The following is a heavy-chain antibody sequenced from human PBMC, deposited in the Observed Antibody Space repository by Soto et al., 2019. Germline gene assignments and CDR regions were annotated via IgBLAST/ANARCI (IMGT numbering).Heavy chain of an antibody. Sequence: QVQLQESGPGLVKPSQTLSLTCTVSGGSISSGGYYWSWIRQHPGKGLEWIGYIYYSGSTYYNPSLKSPVTISVDTSNNQFSLKLRSVTAADTAVYYCARDSTEDDDDSAFDIWGQGTMVTVSS. CDR3: ARDSTEDDDDSAFDI. CDR1: GGSISSGGYY. CDR2: IYYSGST. D-gene: IGHD1-1*01. V-gene: IGHV4-31*01. J-gene: IGHJ3*02.